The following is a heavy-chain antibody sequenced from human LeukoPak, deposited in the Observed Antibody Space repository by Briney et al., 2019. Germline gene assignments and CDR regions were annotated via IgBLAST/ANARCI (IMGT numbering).Heavy chain of an antibody. CDR2: IYSGGYT. Sequence: GGSLRLSCAASGFTVSSNYMNWVRQAPGKGLEWVSVIYSGGYTYYADSVKGRFTISRDNSKNTLYLQMNSLRAEDTAVYYCAKDLGVTYYYDSSGYYYDYWGQGTLVTVSS. CDR1: GFTVSSNY. CDR3: AKDLGVTYYYDSSGYYYDY. D-gene: IGHD3-22*01. V-gene: IGHV3-66*01. J-gene: IGHJ4*02.